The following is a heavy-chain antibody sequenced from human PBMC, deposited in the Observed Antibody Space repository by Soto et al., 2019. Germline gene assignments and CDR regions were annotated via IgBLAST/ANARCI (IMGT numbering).Heavy chain of an antibody. CDR2: IAVGSGYT. D-gene: IGHD2-8*01. CDR3: AADAAAWQQMVPSDY. J-gene: IGHJ4*02. Sequence: ASVKVSCKASGFTFTSSAFQWVRQARGQRLEWIGWIAVGSGYTNYAQRFQDRVTLTRDMSTATTYMELSRLTSEDTAIYYCAADAAAWQQMVPSDYWGQGTLVTVSS. CDR1: GFTFTSSA. V-gene: IGHV1-58*01.